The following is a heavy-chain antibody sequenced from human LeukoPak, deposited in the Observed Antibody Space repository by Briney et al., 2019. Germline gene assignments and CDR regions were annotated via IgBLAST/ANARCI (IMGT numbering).Heavy chain of an antibody. CDR1: GGSFSGYY. J-gene: IGHJ4*02. D-gene: IGHD3-16*01. Sequence: PSATLSLTCAVYGGSFSGYYSSWIRHPPGKGLEWIGEINHSGSTNYNPSLKSRGTISVDTSKNQFSLKPGSVTAANTAVYYCARGGGYPQDAYFDYWGQGTLVTVSS. CDR3: ARGGGYPQDAYFDY. CDR2: INHSGST. V-gene: IGHV4-34*01.